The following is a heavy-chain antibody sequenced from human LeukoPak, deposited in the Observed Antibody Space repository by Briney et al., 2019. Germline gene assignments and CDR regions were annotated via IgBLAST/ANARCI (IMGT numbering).Heavy chain of an antibody. D-gene: IGHD5-18*01. J-gene: IGHJ3*02. Sequence: SETLSLTCTVSGGSISSYYWSWIRQPPGKGLEWIGYIYYSGSTNYNPSLKSRVTISVDTSKNQFSLKLSSVTAADTAVYYCARVGIQLSTGAFDIWGQGTMVTVSS. CDR3: ARVGIQLSTGAFDI. CDR2: IYYSGST. V-gene: IGHV4-59*01. CDR1: GGSISSYY.